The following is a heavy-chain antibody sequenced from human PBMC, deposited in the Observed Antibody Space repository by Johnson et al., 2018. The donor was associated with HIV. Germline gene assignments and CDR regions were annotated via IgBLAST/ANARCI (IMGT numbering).Heavy chain of an antibody. V-gene: IGHV3-13*01. CDR1: GFTFSSYD. Sequence: VQLVESGGGLVQPGGSLRLSCAASGFTFSSYDMHWVRQATGKGLEWVSAIGTAGNTYYADSVKGRFTISRDNSKNSLFLQMGSLRAEDMAVYYCARASGEWDAFDIWGQGTVVTVSS. D-gene: IGHD3-10*01. J-gene: IGHJ3*02. CDR2: IGTAGNT. CDR3: ARASGEWDAFDI.